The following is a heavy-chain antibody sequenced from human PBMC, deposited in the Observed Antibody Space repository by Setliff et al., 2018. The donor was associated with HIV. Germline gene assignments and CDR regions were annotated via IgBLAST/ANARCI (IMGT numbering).Heavy chain of an antibody. Sequence: PGGSLRLSCATSGFTFSNFWMTWVRQAPGKGLEWVANIKEDGSETFYVDSVKGRFTMSRDNAKNLVYLEMNSLKVEDTAVYNCARDATRGGDFDFWGQGTLVTVSS. CDR2: IKEDGSET. CDR3: ARDATRGGDFDF. D-gene: IGHD1-26*01. J-gene: IGHJ4*02. V-gene: IGHV3-7*01. CDR1: GFTFSNFW.